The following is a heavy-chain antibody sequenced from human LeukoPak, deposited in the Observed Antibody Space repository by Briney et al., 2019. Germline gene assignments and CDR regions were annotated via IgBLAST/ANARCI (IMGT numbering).Heavy chain of an antibody. CDR3: ARVPAAGTGPDY. D-gene: IGHD6-13*01. Sequence: PSETLSLTCSVSGGSISSSTYYWAWVRQPPGKGLEWIASIYYSGSTYYKESLKSRVTIYADTSKNQVSLKVSSVTAADTAVYYCARVPAAGTGPDYWGQGTLVTVSS. J-gene: IGHJ4*02. V-gene: IGHV4-39*02. CDR1: GGSISSSTYY. CDR2: IYYSGST.